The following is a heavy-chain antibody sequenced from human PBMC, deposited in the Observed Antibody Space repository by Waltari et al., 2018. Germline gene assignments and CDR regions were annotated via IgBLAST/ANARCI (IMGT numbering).Heavy chain of an antibody. CDR1: GGSFSGYY. J-gene: IGHJ5*02. CDR2: INHSGST. Sequence: QVQLQQWGAGLLKPSETLSLTCAVYGGSFSGYYWSWIRQPPGKGLEWIGEINHSGSTNYNPSLKSRVTISVDTSKNQFSLKLSSVTAADTAVYYCATLGGYCTNGVCYNWFDPWGQGTLVTVSS. D-gene: IGHD2-8*01. CDR3: ATLGGYCTNGVCYNWFDP. V-gene: IGHV4-34*01.